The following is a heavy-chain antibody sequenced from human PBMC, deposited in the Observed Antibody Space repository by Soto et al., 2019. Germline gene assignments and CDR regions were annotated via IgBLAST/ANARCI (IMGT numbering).Heavy chain of an antibody. Sequence: SETRSLTRTVSGGSIGIYYWSWIRQPPGKGLEWIGYIYYSGSTNYNPSLKSRVTISVDTSKNQFSLKLSSVTAADTAVYYCARENEHWFDPWGQGTLVTVSS. V-gene: IGHV4-59*01. J-gene: IGHJ5*02. CDR1: GGSIGIYY. D-gene: IGHD1-1*01. CDR2: IYYSGST. CDR3: ARENEHWFDP.